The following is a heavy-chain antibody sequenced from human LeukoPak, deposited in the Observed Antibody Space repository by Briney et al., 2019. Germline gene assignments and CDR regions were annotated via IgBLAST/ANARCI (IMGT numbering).Heavy chain of an antibody. V-gene: IGHV3-43*01. CDR1: GFTFDDYT. CDR3: AKAAPYYDILTGYPDY. CDR2: ISWDGGST. Sequence: GSLRLSCAASGFTFDDYTMRWVRQAPGKGLEWVSLISWDGGSTYYADSVKGRFTTSRDNSKNSLYLQINSRRTEDTALYYCAKAAPYYDILTGYPDYWGQGTLVTVSS. J-gene: IGHJ4*02. D-gene: IGHD3-9*01.